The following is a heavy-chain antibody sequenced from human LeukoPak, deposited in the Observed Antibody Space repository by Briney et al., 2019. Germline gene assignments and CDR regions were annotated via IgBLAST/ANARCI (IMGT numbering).Heavy chain of an antibody. CDR1: GFTSSSYG. CDR3: ARDGGLNWFDP. Sequence: PGRSLRLSCAASGFTSSSYGMHWVRQAPGKGLEWVAVIWYDGSNKYYADSVKGRFTISRDNSKNTLYLQMNSLRAEDTAVYYCARDGGLNWFDPWGQGTLVTVSS. D-gene: IGHD3-16*01. J-gene: IGHJ5*02. CDR2: IWYDGSNK. V-gene: IGHV3-33*01.